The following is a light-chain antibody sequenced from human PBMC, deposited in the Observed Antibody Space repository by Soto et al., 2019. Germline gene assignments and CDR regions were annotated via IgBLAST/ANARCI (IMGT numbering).Light chain of an antibody. J-gene: IGLJ1*01. CDR2: EVS. Sequence: QSALTQPASVSGSPGQSITISCTGTSSDVGGYNFVSWYQQHPGKAPKLIIYEVSNRPSGVSDRFSGSKSAITASLTISGLQAEDEADYYCSSYTASSLYVFGTGTSSPS. CDR1: SSDVGGYNF. V-gene: IGLV2-14*01. CDR3: SSYTASSLYV.